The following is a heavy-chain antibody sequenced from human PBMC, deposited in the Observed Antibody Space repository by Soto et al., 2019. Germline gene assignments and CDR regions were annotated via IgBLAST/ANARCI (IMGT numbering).Heavy chain of an antibody. V-gene: IGHV3-30*18. J-gene: IGHJ5*02. CDR2: ISYDGSNK. CDR1: GFTFSSYG. CDR3: SKSRVDIVFVVAATLAANWFDP. D-gene: IGHD2-15*01. Sequence: QVQLVESGGGVVQPGRSLRLSCAASGFTFSSYGMHWVRQAPGKGLEWVAVISYDGSNKYYADSVKGRFTISRDNSKNTLYLQSNSLRAEDTAVYYCSKSRVDIVFVVAATLAANWFDPWGQGTLVTVSS.